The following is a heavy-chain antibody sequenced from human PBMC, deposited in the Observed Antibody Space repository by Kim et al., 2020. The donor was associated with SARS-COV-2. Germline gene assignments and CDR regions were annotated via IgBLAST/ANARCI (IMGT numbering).Heavy chain of an antibody. J-gene: IGHJ6*02. D-gene: IGHD1-7*01. V-gene: IGHV3-11*06. CDR3: ARGANWNYLSSVYGMDV. Sequence: KGRFTISRDNAKNSLYLQMNSLRAEDTAVYYCARGANWNYLSSVYGMDVWGQGTTVTVSS.